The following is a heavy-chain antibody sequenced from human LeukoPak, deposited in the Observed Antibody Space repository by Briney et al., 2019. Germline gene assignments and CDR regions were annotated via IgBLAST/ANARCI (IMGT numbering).Heavy chain of an antibody. D-gene: IGHD1-26*01. V-gene: IGHV3-43*02. CDR3: AKDMGGSGRNWASNWFDP. CDR1: GFTFDDYG. J-gene: IGHJ5*02. CDR2: IGGDGGST. Sequence: PGGSLRLSCAASGFTFDDYGMHWVRQAPGKGLEWVSLIGGDGGSTYQADSVKGRFTISRDNSKNSLYLQMNSLRTEDTALYYCAKDMGGSGRNWASNWFDPWGQGTLVTVSS.